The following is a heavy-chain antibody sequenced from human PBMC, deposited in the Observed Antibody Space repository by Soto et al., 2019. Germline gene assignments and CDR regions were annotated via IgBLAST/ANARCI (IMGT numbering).Heavy chain of an antibody. J-gene: IGHJ5*02. V-gene: IGHV4-59*01. D-gene: IGHD1-26*01. Sequence: QVQLQESGPGLVKPSETLSLTCTVSGGSISSYYWSWIRQPPGKGLEWIGYIYYSGSTNYNPSLKSRVTISVDTSKNQFSLKLSSVTAADTAVYYCARFLFGRLAWFDPWGQGTLVTVSS. CDR2: IYYSGST. CDR1: GGSISSYY. CDR3: ARFLFGRLAWFDP.